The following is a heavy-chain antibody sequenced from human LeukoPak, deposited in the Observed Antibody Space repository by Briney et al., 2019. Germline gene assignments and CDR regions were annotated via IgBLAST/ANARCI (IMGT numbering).Heavy chain of an antibody. D-gene: IGHD3-22*01. V-gene: IGHV3-48*01. Sequence: PGGSLRLSCAASGFTFSSYSMNWVSQAPGKGLEWVSYISSSSSTIYYADSVKGRFTISRDNAENSLYLQMNSLRAEDTAVYYCARDVSGYYEYYFVYWGQGTLVTVSS. J-gene: IGHJ4*02. CDR3: ARDVSGYYEYYFVY. CDR2: ISSSSSTI. CDR1: GFTFSSYS.